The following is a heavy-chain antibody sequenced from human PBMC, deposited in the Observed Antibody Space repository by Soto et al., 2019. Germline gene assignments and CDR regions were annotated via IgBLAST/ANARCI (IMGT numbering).Heavy chain of an antibody. Sequence: GGSLRLSCAASGFTFSSYAMSWVRQAPGKGLEWVSAISGSGGSTYYADSVKGRFTISRDNSKNTLYLQMNSLRAEDTAVYYCAEVPAASAYYYGMDVWGQGTTVTVSS. CDR2: ISGSGGST. CDR3: AEVPAASAYYYGMDV. D-gene: IGHD2-2*01. J-gene: IGHJ6*02. V-gene: IGHV3-23*01. CDR1: GFTFSSYA.